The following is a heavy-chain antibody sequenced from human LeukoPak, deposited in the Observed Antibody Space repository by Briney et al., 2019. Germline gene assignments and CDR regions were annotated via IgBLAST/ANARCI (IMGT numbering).Heavy chain of an antibody. V-gene: IGHV1-3*01. D-gene: IGHD2-15*01. J-gene: IGHJ4*02. CDR3: ARGPYCSGGSCYHFDY. CDR2: INAGNGNT. Sequence: GASVKVSCKASGGTFSSYAISWVRQAPGQGLEWMGWINAGNGNTKYSQKFQGRVTITRDTSASTAYMELSSLRSEDTAVYYCARGPYCSGGSCYHFDYWGQGTLVTVSS. CDR1: GGTFSSYA.